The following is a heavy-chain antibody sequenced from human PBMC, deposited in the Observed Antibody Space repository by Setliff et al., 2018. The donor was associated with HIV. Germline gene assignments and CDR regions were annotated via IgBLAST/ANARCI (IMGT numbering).Heavy chain of an antibody. D-gene: IGHD6-19*01. CDR2: INPSGST. CDR3: ARGKQWLVRGLDY. J-gene: IGHJ4*02. CDR1: GGSFSDYS. Sequence: PSETLSLTCAVYGGSFSDYSWNWIRQPPGKGLEWIGEINPSGSTNYNPSLKSRVTISLDTSKNQFSLKLSSLIAADTAVYYCARGKQWLVRGLDYWGQGTPVTVS. V-gene: IGHV4-34*01.